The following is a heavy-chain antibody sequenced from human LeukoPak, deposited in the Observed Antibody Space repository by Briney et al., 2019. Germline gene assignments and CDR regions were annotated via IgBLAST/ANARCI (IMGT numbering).Heavy chain of an antibody. V-gene: IGHV3-30*02. CDR3: AKDLGSSWPYYLDY. CDR2: IRHDGSNK. J-gene: IGHJ4*02. CDR1: GFTFSSYG. Sequence: GGSLRLSCAASGFTFSSYGMHWVRQAPGKGLEWVAFIRHDGSNKYYADSVKGRFTISRDNSKNTLYLQMNSMRAEDTAVYYCAKDLGSSWPYYLDYWGQGTLVTVSS. D-gene: IGHD6-13*01.